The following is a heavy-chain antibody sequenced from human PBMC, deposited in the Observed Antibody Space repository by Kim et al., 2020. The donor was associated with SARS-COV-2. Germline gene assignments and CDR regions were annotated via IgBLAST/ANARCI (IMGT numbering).Heavy chain of an antibody. CDR1: GGSISSGGYY. V-gene: IGHV4-31*03. D-gene: IGHD3-3*01. CDR3: ARGGTIFGVVRSPFDY. CDR2: IYYSGST. J-gene: IGHJ4*02. Sequence: SETLSLTCTVSGGSISSGGYYWSWIRQHPGKGLEWIWYIYYSGSTYYNPSLKSRVTISVDTSKNQFSLKLSSVTAADTAVYYCARGGTIFGVVRSPFDYWSQGTLVTVSS.